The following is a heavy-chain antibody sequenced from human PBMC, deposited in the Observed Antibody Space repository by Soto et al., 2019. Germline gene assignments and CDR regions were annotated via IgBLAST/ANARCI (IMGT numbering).Heavy chain of an antibody. Sequence: PSRGLEWLGRTYYRSKWYNDYAVSVKSRITINPDTSKNQFSLQLNSVTPEDTAVYYCAREVYGVSSGWYDHWGQGTLVTVSS. D-gene: IGHD3-22*01. J-gene: IGHJ5*02. V-gene: IGHV6-1*01. CDR2: TYYRSKWYN. CDR3: AREVYGVSSGWYDH.